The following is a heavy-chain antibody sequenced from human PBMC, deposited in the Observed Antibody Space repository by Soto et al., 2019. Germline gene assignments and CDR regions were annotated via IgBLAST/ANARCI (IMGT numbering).Heavy chain of an antibody. Sequence: PSETLSLTCTVSGGSISSYYWSWIRQPPGKGLEWIGYIYYSGSTNYNPSLKSRVTISVDTSKNQFSLKLSSLRSEDTAVYYCASTYSSSWYYFDYWGQGTLVTVSS. V-gene: IGHV4-59*01. CDR3: ASTYSSSWYYFDY. J-gene: IGHJ4*02. D-gene: IGHD6-13*01. CDR2: IYYSGST. CDR1: GGSISSYY.